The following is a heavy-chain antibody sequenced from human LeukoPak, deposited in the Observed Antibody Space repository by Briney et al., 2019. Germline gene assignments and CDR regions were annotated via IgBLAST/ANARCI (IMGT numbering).Heavy chain of an antibody. CDR3: ARGLWAYDFWSGYQDRFYGMDV. V-gene: IGHV4-59*01. Sequence: SSETLSLTCTVSGGSISSYYWSWIRQPPGKGLEWIGYIYYSGSTNYNPSLKSRVTISVDTSKHQFSLKLSSVTAADTAVYYCARGLWAYDFWSGYQDRFYGMDVWGQGTTVTVSS. D-gene: IGHD3-3*01. J-gene: IGHJ6*02. CDR2: IYYSGST. CDR1: GGSISSYY.